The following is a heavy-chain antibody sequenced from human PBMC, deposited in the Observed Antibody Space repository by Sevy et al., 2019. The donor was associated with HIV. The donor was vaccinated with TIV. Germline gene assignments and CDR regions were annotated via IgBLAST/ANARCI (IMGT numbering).Heavy chain of an antibody. CDR1: GFTFSSYW. CDR3: ASKGHDAFDI. CDR2: INSDGSST. V-gene: IGHV3-74*01. Sequence: GGSLRLSCAASGFTFSSYWMHWVRQAPGKGGVWVSRINSDGSSTSYADSVKGRFNISRDNAKNTLYLQMYSLRAEDTAVYYCASKGHDAFDIWGQGTMVTVSS. J-gene: IGHJ3*02.